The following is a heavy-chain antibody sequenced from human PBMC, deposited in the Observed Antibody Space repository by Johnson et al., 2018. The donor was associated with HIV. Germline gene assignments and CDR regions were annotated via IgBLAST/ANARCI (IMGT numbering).Heavy chain of an antibody. CDR1: GFRFDDYG. CDR2: INWNGGRT. J-gene: IGHJ3*01. D-gene: IGHD3-16*01. CDR3: ARGGGS. V-gene: IGHV3-20*04. Sequence: VQLVESGGGVVRPGGSLRLSCAVAGFRFDDYGMSWVRQAPGKGLEWISTINWNGGRTGYVDSLKGRFTISRDNAKNTLYLQINSLRAEDTALYYCARGGGSWGQGTMVTVSS.